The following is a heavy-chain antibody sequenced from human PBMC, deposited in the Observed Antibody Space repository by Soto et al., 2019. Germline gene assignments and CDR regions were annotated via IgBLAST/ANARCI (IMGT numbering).Heavy chain of an antibody. J-gene: IGHJ4*02. V-gene: IGHV5-51*01. CDR2: IYLGDSYT. D-gene: IGHD2-2*02. CDR3: ARQTYCSSTSCYTVDS. CDR1: GYSLTSYW. Sequence: GESLKIYCKGSGYSLTSYWIGWVGQMPGEGLEWMGIIYLGDSYTRYSPSFQGQVTISADKSISTAYLQWSSLKASDTAMYYCARQTYCSSTSCYTVDSWGQGTLVTVYS.